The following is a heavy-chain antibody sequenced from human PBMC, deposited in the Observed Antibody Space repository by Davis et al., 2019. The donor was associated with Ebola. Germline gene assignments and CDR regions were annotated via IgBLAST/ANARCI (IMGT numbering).Heavy chain of an antibody. CDR1: GMPFTTYT. CDR3: ARERGPYILGWFEPFDI. D-gene: IGHD3-10*01. Sequence: GGSLRLSCAASGMPFTTYTMNWVRQAPGKGLEWVSSISSHSDYIYYADSVKGRFTISRDNAKNSLLLQMDSLTAEDTAVYYCARERGPYILGWFEPFDIWGQGTRVTVSS. J-gene: IGHJ3*02. CDR2: ISSHSDYI. V-gene: IGHV3-21*01.